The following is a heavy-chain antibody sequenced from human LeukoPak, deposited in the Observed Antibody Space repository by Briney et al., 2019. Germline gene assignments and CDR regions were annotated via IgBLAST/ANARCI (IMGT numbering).Heavy chain of an antibody. CDR3: AKDPNGDYVGAFDF. CDR2: IDPNSGNT. J-gene: IGHJ3*01. CDR1: GYTFTSYD. D-gene: IGHD4-17*01. Sequence: ASVKVSCKASGYTFTSYDINWVRQATGQGLEWMGWIDPNSGNTGYAQKFQGRVTMTRNTSISTAYMELSSLRVEDTAIYYCAKDPNGDYVGAFDFWGQGTMVTVSS. V-gene: IGHV1-8*01.